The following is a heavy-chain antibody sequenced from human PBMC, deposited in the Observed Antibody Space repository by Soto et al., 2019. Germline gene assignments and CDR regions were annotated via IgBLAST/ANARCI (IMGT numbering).Heavy chain of an antibody. CDR3: APDFSMVVVAPGY. Sequence: ASVKVSCKASGYTFTSYATHWVRQAPGQRPEWMGWINAGIGDIEYSEKFQGRVTITRDTSASTAYMELSSLRFEDTAVYYCAPDFSMVVVAPGYWGKGTLGTVSS. CDR2: INAGIGDI. D-gene: IGHD2-21*01. J-gene: IGHJ4*02. CDR1: GYTFTSYA. V-gene: IGHV1-3*01.